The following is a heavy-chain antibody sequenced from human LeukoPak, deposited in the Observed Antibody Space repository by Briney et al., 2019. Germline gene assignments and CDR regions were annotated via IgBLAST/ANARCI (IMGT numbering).Heavy chain of an antibody. V-gene: IGHV3-7*01. CDR1: GFTFSSYW. Sequence: GGSLRLSCAASGFTFSSYWMSWVRQAPGKGLEWVANIKQDGSEKYYVDSVKGRFTISRGNAKNSLYLQMNSLRAEDTAVYYCATRPYSSSWYPHYWGQGTLVTVSS. D-gene: IGHD6-13*01. CDR2: IKQDGSEK. J-gene: IGHJ4*02. CDR3: ATRPYSSSWYPHY.